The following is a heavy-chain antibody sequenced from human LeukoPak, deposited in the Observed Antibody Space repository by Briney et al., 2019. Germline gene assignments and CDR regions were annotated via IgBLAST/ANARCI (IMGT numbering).Heavy chain of an antibody. J-gene: IGHJ1*01. CDR3: ARGGYSSTLYGRYQH. CDR1: GFTFSSYA. D-gene: IGHD6-13*01. Sequence: GGSLRLSCAASGFTFSSYAMSWVRQAPGKGLEWVSSISSSSSYIYYADSVKGRFTISRDNAKNSLYLQMNSLRAEDTAVYYCARGGYSSTLYGRYQHWGQGTLVTASP. V-gene: IGHV3-21*01. CDR2: ISSSSSYI.